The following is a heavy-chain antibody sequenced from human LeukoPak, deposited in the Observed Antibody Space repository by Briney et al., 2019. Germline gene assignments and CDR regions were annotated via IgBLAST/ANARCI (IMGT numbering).Heavy chain of an antibody. D-gene: IGHD6-13*01. CDR2: ISPGDSDT. CDR3: ARHDNGTWYY. CDR1: GXSFTSYW. V-gene: IGHV5-51*01. Sequence: GESLKISCQGSGXSFTSYWSGWVRQMPGKGLEWMGIISPGDSDTRYSPSFQGQVTISADKSISTAYLQWSSLKASDTAMYYCARHDNGTWYYWGQGTLVTVAS. J-gene: IGHJ4*02.